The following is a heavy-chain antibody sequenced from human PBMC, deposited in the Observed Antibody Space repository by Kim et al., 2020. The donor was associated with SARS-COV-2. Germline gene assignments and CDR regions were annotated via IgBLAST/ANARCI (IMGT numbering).Heavy chain of an antibody. V-gene: IGHV3-23*01. CDR1: GFTFSSYA. CDR2: ISGSGGST. Sequence: GGSLRLSCAASGFTFSSYAMSWVRQAPGKGLEWVSAISGSGGSTYYADSVKGRFTISRDNSKNTLYLQMNSLRAEDTAVYYCAKDEGIAVAGRWGPFDYWGQGTLVTVSS. CDR3: AKDEGIAVAGRWGPFDY. D-gene: IGHD6-19*01. J-gene: IGHJ4*02.